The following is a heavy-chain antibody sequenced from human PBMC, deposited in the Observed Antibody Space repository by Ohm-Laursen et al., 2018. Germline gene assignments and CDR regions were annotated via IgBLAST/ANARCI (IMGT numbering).Heavy chain of an antibody. Sequence: SDTLSLTWTVSGGSISSYYWSWIRQPPGKGLEWIGYIYYSGGTNYNPSLQSRVTISVDTSKNQFSLNLSSVTAADTAMYYCARDRKYFQHWGQGTLVTVPS. J-gene: IGHJ1*01. CDR3: ARDRKYFQH. V-gene: IGHV4-59*01. CDR1: GGSISSYY. CDR2: IYYSGGT.